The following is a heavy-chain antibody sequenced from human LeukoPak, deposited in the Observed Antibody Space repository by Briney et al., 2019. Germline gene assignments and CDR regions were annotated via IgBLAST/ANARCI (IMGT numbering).Heavy chain of an antibody. J-gene: IGHJ4*02. CDR2: ISYDGSDK. D-gene: IGHD3-22*01. CDR3: ARSAHYYDISGFYSQIDY. CDR1: GFTFSTYA. V-gene: IGHV3-30*04. Sequence: GGSLRLSCAASGFTFSTYAMHWVRQAPGKGLEWVALISYDGSDKYYADSVKGRFTISRDNSKNTLYLQMNSLRAEDTAVYYCARSAHYYDISGFYSQIDYWGQGTLVTVSS.